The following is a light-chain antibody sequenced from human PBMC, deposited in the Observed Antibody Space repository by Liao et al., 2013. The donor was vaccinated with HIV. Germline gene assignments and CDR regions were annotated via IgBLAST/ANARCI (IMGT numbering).Light chain of an antibody. Sequence: SYELTQPPSVSVSPGQTASITCSGDKLGDKYACWYQQKPGQSPVLVIYQDSKRPSGIPERFSGSKSGNTATLTINRTQAMDEADYYCQAWDSSTLRVFGTGTKVTVL. CDR1: KLGDKY. CDR2: QDS. V-gene: IGLV3-1*01. J-gene: IGLJ1*01. CDR3: QAWDSSTLRV.